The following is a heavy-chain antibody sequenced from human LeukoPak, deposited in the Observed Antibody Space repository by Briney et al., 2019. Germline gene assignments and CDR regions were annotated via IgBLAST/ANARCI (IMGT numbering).Heavy chain of an antibody. CDR2: IIPIFGTA. V-gene: IGHV1-69*06. CDR3: ARIVDFGVVDY. CDR1: GGTFSSYA. D-gene: IGHD3-3*01. Sequence: GASVKVSCKASGGTFSSYAISWVRQAPGQGLEWMGGIIPIFGTANYAQKFQGRVTITADKSTSTAYMELSRLRSDDTAVYYCARIVDFGVVDYWGQGTLVTVSS. J-gene: IGHJ4*02.